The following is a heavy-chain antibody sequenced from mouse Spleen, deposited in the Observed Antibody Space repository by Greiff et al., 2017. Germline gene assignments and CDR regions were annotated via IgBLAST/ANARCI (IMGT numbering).Heavy chain of an antibody. CDR3: VRYIRYDHAMDY. Sequence: EVNVVESGGGLVQPGGSLSLSCAASGFTFTDYYMSWVRQPPGKALEWLGFIRNKANGYTTEYSASVKGRFTISRDNSQSILYLQMNALRAEDSAIYYCVRYIRYDHAMDYWGQGTSVTVSS. V-gene: IGHV7-3*01. CDR1: GFTFTDYY. J-gene: IGHJ4*01. D-gene: IGHD2-14*01. CDR2: IRNKANGYTT.